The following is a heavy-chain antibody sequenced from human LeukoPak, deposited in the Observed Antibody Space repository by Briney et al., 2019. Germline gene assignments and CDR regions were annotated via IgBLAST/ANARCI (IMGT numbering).Heavy chain of an antibody. J-gene: IGHJ4*02. Sequence: SVKVSCKASGGTFSSYAISWVRQAPGQGLEWMGGIIPIFGTANYAQKFQGRVTITTDESTSTAYMELSSLRSEDTAVYYCAREWSYSSGPRDYWGQGTLVTVSS. CDR1: GGTFSSYA. CDR2: IIPIFGTA. V-gene: IGHV1-69*05. CDR3: AREWSYSSGPRDY. D-gene: IGHD6-19*01.